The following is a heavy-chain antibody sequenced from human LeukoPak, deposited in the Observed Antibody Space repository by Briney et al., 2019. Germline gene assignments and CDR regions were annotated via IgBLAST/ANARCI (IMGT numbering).Heavy chain of an antibody. Sequence: ASVKVSCKASGYTFTSYGISWVRQAPGQGLEWMGWISAYNGNTNYAQKLQGRVTMTTDTSTSTAYMELRSLRSDDTAVYYCARGVKSGWYRMMVAFDIWGQGTMVTVSS. J-gene: IGHJ3*02. CDR3: ARGVKSGWYRMMVAFDI. V-gene: IGHV1-18*01. CDR1: GYTFTSYG. CDR2: ISAYNGNT. D-gene: IGHD6-13*01.